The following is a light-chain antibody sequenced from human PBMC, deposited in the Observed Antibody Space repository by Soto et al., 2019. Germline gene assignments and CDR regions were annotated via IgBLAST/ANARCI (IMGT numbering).Light chain of an antibody. J-gene: IGLJ1*01. V-gene: IGLV2-14*01. Sequence: QSVLTQPSSVSGSPGQSITISCTETSSDVGGHNYVSWYQHHPGKAAKLMIYEVSNRPSGVSNRFSGSKSGNTASLTISGLQAEDEADYHCSSFSSSTPLDVFGSGTKVTVL. CDR2: EVS. CDR1: SSDVGGHNY. CDR3: SSFSSSTPLDV.